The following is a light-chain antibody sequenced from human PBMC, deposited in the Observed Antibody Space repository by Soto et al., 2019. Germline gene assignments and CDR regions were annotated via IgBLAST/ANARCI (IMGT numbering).Light chain of an antibody. V-gene: IGLV2-11*01. CDR2: DVG. Sequence: QSVLTQPRSVSGSPGESVTISCSGTSSDVGSYNYVSWYQQYPGKAPKVMIYDVGERPSEVPVRFSGSKSGNTASLTISGLQAEDEAEYFCCSYSGSDSLLFGGGTQLTVL. CDR3: CSYSGSDSLL. CDR1: SSDVGSYNY. J-gene: IGLJ2*01.